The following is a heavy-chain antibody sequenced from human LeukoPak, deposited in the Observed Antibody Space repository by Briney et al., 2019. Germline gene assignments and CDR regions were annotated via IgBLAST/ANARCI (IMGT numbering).Heavy chain of an antibody. D-gene: IGHD6-19*01. CDR2: ISAYNGNT. J-gene: IGHJ4*02. V-gene: IGHV1-18*01. CDR3: ARVISGIAVAGIDY. CDR1: GGTFSGYA. Sequence: ASVKVSCKASGGTFSGYAISWVRQAPGQGLEWMGWISAYNGNTNYAQKLQGRVTMTTDTSTSTAYMELRSLRSDDTAVSYCARVISGIAVAGIDYWGQGTLVTVSS.